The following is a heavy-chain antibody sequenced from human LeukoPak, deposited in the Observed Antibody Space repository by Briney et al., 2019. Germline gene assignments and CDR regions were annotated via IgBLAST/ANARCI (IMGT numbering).Heavy chain of an antibody. J-gene: IGHJ5*02. CDR3: ATKYSSGWLGWFDP. Sequence: GASVKVSCKASGYTFTSYGISWVRQAPGQGLEWMGWISAYNGNTNYAQKLQGRVTMTTDTSTSTAYMELSSLRSEDTAVYYCATKYSSGWLGWFDPWGQGTLVTVSS. V-gene: IGHV1-18*01. D-gene: IGHD6-19*01. CDR1: GYTFTSYG. CDR2: ISAYNGNT.